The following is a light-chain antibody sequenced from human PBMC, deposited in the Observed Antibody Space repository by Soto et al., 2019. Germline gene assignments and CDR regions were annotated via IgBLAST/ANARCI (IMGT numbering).Light chain of an antibody. V-gene: IGKV1-39*01. CDR1: QSISSW. J-gene: IGKJ3*01. CDR3: QQSYSRHPLT. CDR2: AAS. Sequence: DIQMTQSPSTLSASVGDRVTITCRASQSISSWLAWYQQKPGKAPKLLISAASTLESGVPSRFSGSGSGTDFTLTISSLQREDFATYYCQQSYSRHPLTFGPGTKVDI.